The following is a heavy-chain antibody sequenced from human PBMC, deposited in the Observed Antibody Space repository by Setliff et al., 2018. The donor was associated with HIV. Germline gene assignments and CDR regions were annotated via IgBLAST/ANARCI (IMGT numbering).Heavy chain of an antibody. CDR1: SSSSYF. Sequence: SSSSYFWGWVRQAPGKGLEWVANIKEDGSETFYVDSVKGRFTMSRDNAKNLVYLEMNSLKVEDTAVYYCARDATRGGDFDFWGQGTLVTVSS. CDR3: ARDATRGGDFDF. V-gene: IGHV3-7*01. D-gene: IGHD1-26*01. J-gene: IGHJ4*02. CDR2: IKEDGSET.